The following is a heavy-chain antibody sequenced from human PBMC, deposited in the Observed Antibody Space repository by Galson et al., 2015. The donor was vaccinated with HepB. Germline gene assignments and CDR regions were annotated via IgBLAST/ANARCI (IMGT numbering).Heavy chain of an antibody. D-gene: IGHD2-8*02. V-gene: IGHV1-69*13. J-gene: IGHJ3*02. Sequence: SVKVSCKASGGTFSSYAISWVRQAPGQGLEWMGGIIPIFGTANYAQKFQGRVTITADESTSAAYMELSSLRSEDTAVYYCARGGYCTGGVCPENGIWGQGTVVTVSS. CDR3: ARGGYCTGGVCPENGI. CDR1: GGTFSSYA. CDR2: IIPIFGTA.